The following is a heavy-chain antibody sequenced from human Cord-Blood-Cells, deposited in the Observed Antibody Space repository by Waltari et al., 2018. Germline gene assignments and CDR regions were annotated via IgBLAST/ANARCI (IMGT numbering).Heavy chain of an antibody. Sequence: QVQLVQSGAEVKKPGASVKVSCKASGYTFTSYGISWVRQAPGQGLEWMGWISAYNGNTNYAQKLQGRDTMTTDTSTSTAYRELRSLRSDDTAVYYCARDEAGGGSYYYYYYGMDVWGQGTTVTVSS. V-gene: IGHV1-18*01. CDR1: GYTFTSYG. CDR3: ARDEAGGGSYYYYYYGMDV. J-gene: IGHJ6*02. D-gene: IGHD1-26*01. CDR2: ISAYNGNT.